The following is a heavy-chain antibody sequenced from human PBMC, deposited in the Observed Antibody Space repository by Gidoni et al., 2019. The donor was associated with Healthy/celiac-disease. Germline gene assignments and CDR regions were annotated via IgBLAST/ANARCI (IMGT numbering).Heavy chain of an antibody. Sequence: QVTLKESGPVLVKPTETLTLTCTVSGFALSDARMGVSWIRQPPGKALEWLAHIFSNDEKSYSTSLKSRLTIAKDTSKSQVVLTMTNMDPVDTATYYCALISWGDYDFWTGGKYYFDSWGQGTLVTVSS. V-gene: IGHV2-26*01. J-gene: IGHJ4*02. CDR1: GFALSDARMG. D-gene: IGHD3-3*01. CDR2: IFSNDEK. CDR3: ALISWGDYDFWTGGKYYFDS.